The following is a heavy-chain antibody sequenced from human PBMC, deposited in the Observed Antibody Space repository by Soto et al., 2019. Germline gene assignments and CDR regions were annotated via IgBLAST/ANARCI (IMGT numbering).Heavy chain of an antibody. CDR2: MNQDGSEK. CDR3: AIDILAPGSFLYCDY. V-gene: IGHV3-7*05. D-gene: IGHD3-10*01. J-gene: IGHJ4*02. CDR1: GFSFRSYY. Sequence: VQLVESGGGLVQPGGSLRLSCAASGFSFRSYYMTWVRQAPGKGLEWLANMNQDGSEKYYVDSVKGRFTISRDNARNSLYLQMNSLRADDTAVYYCAIDILAPGSFLYCDYWGQGSLVSVSS.